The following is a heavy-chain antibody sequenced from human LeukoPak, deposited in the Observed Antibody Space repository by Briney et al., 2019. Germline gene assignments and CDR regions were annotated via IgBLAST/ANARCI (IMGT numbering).Heavy chain of an antibody. J-gene: IGHJ6*02. V-gene: IGHV1-69*08. Sequence: ASVKVSCKASGGTFSSFPISWVRQAPGQGLEWLGKIIPFLDTTNYAHKFQGGVKITADKSTSTAYLELRSLRSEDTAIYYCARASELGEWFGDLLYVWGQGTAVTVSS. CDR1: GGTFSSFP. CDR3: ARASELGEWFGDLLYV. CDR2: IIPFLDTT. D-gene: IGHD3-10*01.